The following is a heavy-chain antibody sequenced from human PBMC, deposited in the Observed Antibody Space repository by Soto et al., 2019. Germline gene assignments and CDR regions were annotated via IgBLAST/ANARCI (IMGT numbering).Heavy chain of an antibody. CDR3: ARARPSPPYYYYYGMDV. Sequence: GASVKVSCKASGGTFSSYAISWVRQAPGQGLEWMGGIIPIFGTANYAQKFQGRVTITADESTSTAYMELSSLRSEDTAVYYCARARPSPPYYYYYGMDVWGQGTTVTVSS. V-gene: IGHV1-69*13. J-gene: IGHJ6*02. CDR1: GGTFSSYA. CDR2: IIPIFGTA.